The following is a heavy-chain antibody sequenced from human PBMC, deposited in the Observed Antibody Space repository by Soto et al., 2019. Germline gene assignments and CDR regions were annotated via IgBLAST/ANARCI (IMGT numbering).Heavy chain of an antibody. J-gene: IGHJ4*02. Sequence: SETLSLTCAVSGCSISSSNWWSWVRQPPGKGLEWIGEIYHSGSTNYNPSLKSRVTISVDKSKNQFSLKLSSVTAADTAVYYCARDKGRDGYNFVDYWGQGTLVTVS. CDR2: IYHSGST. CDR3: ARDKGRDGYNFVDY. CDR1: GCSISSSNW. V-gene: IGHV4-4*02. D-gene: IGHD5-12*01.